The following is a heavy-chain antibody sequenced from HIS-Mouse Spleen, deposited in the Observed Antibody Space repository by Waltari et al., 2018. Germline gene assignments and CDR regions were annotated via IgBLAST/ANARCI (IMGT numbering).Heavy chain of an antibody. D-gene: IGHD7-27*01. V-gene: IGHV4-34*01. Sequence: QVQLQQWGAGLLKPSETLSLTCAVYGGSFSGYYWSWIRQPPGKGLEWIGEINHSGSTNYTPSLKSRVTISVDTSKNQFSLKLSSVTAADTAVYYCARIPLTGDAFDIWGQGTMVTVSS. CDR2: INHSGST. CDR1: GGSFSGYY. CDR3: ARIPLTGDAFDI. J-gene: IGHJ3*02.